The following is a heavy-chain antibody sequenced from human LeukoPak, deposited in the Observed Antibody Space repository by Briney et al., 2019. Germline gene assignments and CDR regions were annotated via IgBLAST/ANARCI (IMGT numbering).Heavy chain of an antibody. Sequence: ASVKVSCKASGYTFTSYGISWVRQAPGQGLEWMGWISAYHGNTNYAQKLQGRVTMTTDTSTSTAYMELRSLRSDDTAVYYCAREGPDYYGSGSYYLYYYYYGMDVWGRGTTVTVSS. J-gene: IGHJ6*02. D-gene: IGHD3-10*01. CDR1: GYTFTSYG. V-gene: IGHV1-18*01. CDR3: AREGPDYYGSGSYYLYYYYYGMDV. CDR2: ISAYHGNT.